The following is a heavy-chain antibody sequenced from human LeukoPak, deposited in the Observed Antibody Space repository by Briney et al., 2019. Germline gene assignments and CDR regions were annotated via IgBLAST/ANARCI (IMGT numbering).Heavy chain of an antibody. V-gene: IGHV1-2*02. CDR1: GYTFTGYY. D-gene: IGHD6-13*01. Sequence: ASVKVSCKASGYTFTGYYMHWVRQAPGQGLEWMGWINPNSGGTNHAQKFQGRVTMTRDTSISTAYMELSRLRSDDTAVYYCARDRYSSSWYYFDYWGQGTLVTVSS. CDR2: INPNSGGT. J-gene: IGHJ4*02. CDR3: ARDRYSSSWYYFDY.